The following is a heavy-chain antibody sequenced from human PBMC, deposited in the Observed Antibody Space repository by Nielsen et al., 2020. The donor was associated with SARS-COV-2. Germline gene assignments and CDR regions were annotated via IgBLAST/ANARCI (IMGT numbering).Heavy chain of an antibody. CDR2: IKQDGSEK. CDR1: GFTFSSYW. V-gene: IGHV3-7*01. J-gene: IGHJ6*02. Sequence: GESLKISCAASGFTFSSYWMSWVRQAPGKGLEWVANIKQDGSEKYYVDSMKGRFTISRDNAKNSLYLQMNSLRAEDTAVYYCARDRVNLIFGVVDSDYGMDVWGQGTTVTVSS. CDR3: ARDRVNLIFGVVDSDYGMDV. D-gene: IGHD3-3*01.